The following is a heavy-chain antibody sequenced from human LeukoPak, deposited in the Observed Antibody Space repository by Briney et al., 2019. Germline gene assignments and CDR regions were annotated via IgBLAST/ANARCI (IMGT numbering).Heavy chain of an antibody. D-gene: IGHD2-2*01. J-gene: IGHJ6*02. CDR1: GGSFSGYY. CDR3: ARRHQLAIYGMDV. V-gene: IGHV4-34*01. CDR2: INHSGST. Sequence: SETLSLTCAVYGGSFSGYYWSWIRQPPGKGLEWIGEINHSGSTNYNPSLESRVTISVDTSKNQFSLKLSSVTAADTAVYYCARRHQLAIYGMDVWGQGTTVTVSS.